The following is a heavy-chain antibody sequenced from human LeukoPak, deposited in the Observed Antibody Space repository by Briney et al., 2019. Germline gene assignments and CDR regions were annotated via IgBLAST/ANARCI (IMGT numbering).Heavy chain of an antibody. CDR1: GFTFSSYW. D-gene: IGHD2/OR15-2a*01. CDR3: ASQGTTMMTTYYY. CDR2: IKQDGSEK. J-gene: IGHJ4*02. Sequence: PGGSLRLSCAASGFTFSSYWMSWVRQAPGKGLEWVANIKQDGSEKYYVDSVKGRFTISRDNAKNSLYLQMNSLRAEDTAVYYCASQGTTMMTTYYYWGQGTLVTVSS. V-gene: IGHV3-7*03.